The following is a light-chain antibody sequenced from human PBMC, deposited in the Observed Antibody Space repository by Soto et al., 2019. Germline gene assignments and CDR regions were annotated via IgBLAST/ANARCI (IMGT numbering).Light chain of an antibody. J-gene: IGKJ1*01. Sequence: EIVLTQSPGTLSFSPGERATVSCRSSQSFSSSYLAWYQQKPGQAPRLLIYGASTRAPGFPARFSGSGSGTDFTLTISSLRSEDFAVYYCQQYNNWPWTFGQGTKVDIK. CDR2: GAS. CDR3: QQYNNWPWT. CDR1: QSFSSSY. V-gene: IGKV3-15*01.